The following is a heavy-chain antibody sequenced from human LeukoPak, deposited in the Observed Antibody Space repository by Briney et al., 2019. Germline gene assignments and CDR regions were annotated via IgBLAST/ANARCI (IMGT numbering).Heavy chain of an antibody. D-gene: IGHD3-22*01. CDR1: GGSISSYY. CDR2: IYHSGST. CDR3: ARLQRVTMNAFDI. J-gene: IGHJ3*02. Sequence: SETLSLTCTVSGGSISSYYWSWVRQPPGKGLEWIGEIYHSGSTNYNPSLKSRVTISIAKSKNQFSLKLSSVTAADTAVYYCARLQRVTMNAFDIWGQGTMVTVSS. V-gene: IGHV4-4*02.